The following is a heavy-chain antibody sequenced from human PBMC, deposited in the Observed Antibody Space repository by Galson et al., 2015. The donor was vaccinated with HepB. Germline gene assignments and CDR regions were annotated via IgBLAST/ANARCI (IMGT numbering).Heavy chain of an antibody. D-gene: IGHD4-11*01. J-gene: IGHJ4*02. CDR2: ISYDGSNK. Sequence: SLRLSCAASGFTFSSYAIHWVRQAPGKGLEWLAVISYDGSNKYYADSVMGRFTISRDNSKSTLYLHVNSLRPEDTAVYFCARDFGGYSNLQDYWVQGTLVTVSS. CDR1: GFTFSSYA. CDR3: ARDFGGYSNLQDY. V-gene: IGHV3-30-3*01.